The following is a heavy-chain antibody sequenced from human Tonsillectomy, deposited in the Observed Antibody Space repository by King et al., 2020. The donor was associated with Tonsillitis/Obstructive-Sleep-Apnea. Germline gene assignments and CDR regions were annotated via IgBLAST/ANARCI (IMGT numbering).Heavy chain of an antibody. CDR1: GYTFTRNY. Sequence: QLVQSGAEVKKPGASVKVSCKASGYTFTRNYIHWVRQAPGQGLEWMGIFNPFVGSSSYAQKFQGRVTLTRDTSTSTVYMELSSLRSEDTAVYYCARGFFHFDYGGQGPLPTVPS. J-gene: IGHJ4*02. V-gene: IGHV1-46*01. D-gene: IGHD3-3*01. CDR2: FNPFVGSS. CDR3: ARGFFHFDY.